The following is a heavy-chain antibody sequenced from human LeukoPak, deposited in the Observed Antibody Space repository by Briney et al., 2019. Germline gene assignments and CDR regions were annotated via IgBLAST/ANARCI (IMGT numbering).Heavy chain of an antibody. CDR2: IYYSGST. CDR1: GGSISSYY. D-gene: IGHD3-22*01. V-gene: IGHV4-59*01. Sequence: SETLSLTCTVSGGSISSYYWSWIRQPPGKGLEWIGYIYYSGSTNYDPSLKSRVTISVDASKNQSTLKLSSVTAADTAVYYCARDEGIYDSSGYYYFLAFDIWGQGTMVTVSS. CDR3: ARDEGIYDSSGYYYFLAFDI. J-gene: IGHJ3*02.